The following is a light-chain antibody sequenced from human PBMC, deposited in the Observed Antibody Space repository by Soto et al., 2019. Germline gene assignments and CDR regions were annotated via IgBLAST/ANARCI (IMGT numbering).Light chain of an antibody. CDR1: QSIVSY. V-gene: IGKV1-39*01. CDR2: AAS. J-gene: IGKJ1*01. CDR3: QQSYDTVWT. Sequence: DIQMTQSPSSLSASAGDRDTITCRASQSIVSYLNWYQQKPGKAPNLLIYAASSLQSGVPSRFSGSGSGTDFTLTISSLQPEDFATYYCQQSYDTVWTFGQGTQGGYQ.